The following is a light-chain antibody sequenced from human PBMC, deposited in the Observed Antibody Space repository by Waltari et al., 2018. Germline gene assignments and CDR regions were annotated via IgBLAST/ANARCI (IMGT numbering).Light chain of an antibody. CDR3: AAWDDSLNVWL. CDR1: NPHIGTNP. Sequence: QSVLPQPPSASGTPGPRVTISCSGSNPHIGTNPVSWYQQLPGTAPKLLIFNYSERPSGVPDRFSGSKSGTSSSLAIGGLQAEDEADYYCAAWDDSLNVWLFGGGTKLTVL. J-gene: IGLJ3*02. V-gene: IGLV1-44*01. CDR2: NYS.